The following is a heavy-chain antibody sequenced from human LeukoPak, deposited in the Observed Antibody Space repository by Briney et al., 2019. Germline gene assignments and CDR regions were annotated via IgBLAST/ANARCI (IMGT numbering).Heavy chain of an antibody. CDR1: GFTFSSYW. D-gene: IGHD6-13*01. J-gene: IGHJ5*02. CDR2: IKQDGSEK. V-gene: IGHV3-7*03. Sequence: GGSLRLSCAAFGFTFSSYWMSWVRQAPGKGLEGVSNIKQDGSEKYYVDSVKGRFTISRDNAKNSLYLQMNSLRAEDTAVYYCAKDNLSGSTWFYPGWFDPWGQGTLVTVSS. CDR3: AKDNLSGSTWFYPGWFDP.